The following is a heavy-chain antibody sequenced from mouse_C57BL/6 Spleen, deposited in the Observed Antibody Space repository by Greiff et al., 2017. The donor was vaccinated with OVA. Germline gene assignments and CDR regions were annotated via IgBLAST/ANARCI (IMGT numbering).Heavy chain of an antibody. CDR3: ARSELGHWYFDV. CDR2: IRNKANGYTT. D-gene: IGHD4-1*01. Sequence: EVMLVESGGGLVQPGGSLSLSCAASGFTFTDYYMSWVRQPPGKALEWLGFIRNKANGYTTEYSASVKGRFTISRDNSQSILYLQMNALRAEDSATYYCARSELGHWYFDVWGTGTTVTVSS. CDR1: GFTFTDYY. J-gene: IGHJ1*03. V-gene: IGHV7-3*01.